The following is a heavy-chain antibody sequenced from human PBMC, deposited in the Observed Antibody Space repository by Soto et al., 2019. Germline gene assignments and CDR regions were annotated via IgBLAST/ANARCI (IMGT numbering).Heavy chain of an antibody. J-gene: IGHJ6*03. CDR1: GGSFSGYY. CDR2: VNHSGST. Sequence: SETLSLTCAVYGGSFSGYYWSWIRQPPGKGLEWIGTVNHSGSTNYNPSLRSRVAISVDTSKSQFSLNLNSVTAADTAVYYCARHHTESLYYFYMDVWGKGTPVTVSS. CDR3: ARHHTESLYYFYMDV. D-gene: IGHD5-18*01. V-gene: IGHV4-34*01.